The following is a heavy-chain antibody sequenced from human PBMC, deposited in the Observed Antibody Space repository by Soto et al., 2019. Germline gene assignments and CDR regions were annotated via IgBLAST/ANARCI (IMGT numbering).Heavy chain of an antibody. CDR3: ARHATISASAPGRY. Sequence: SETLSLTCTVSSASISKSGYYWGWIRQPPGKGLEWIGNFYYSGSTYYNPSLKSRVTISVDTSKNQFSLKLSSVTAADTAMYYRARHATISASAPGRYWGQGTLVTVSS. J-gene: IGHJ4*02. CDR1: SASISKSGYY. D-gene: IGHD6-13*01. V-gene: IGHV4-39*01. CDR2: FYYSGST.